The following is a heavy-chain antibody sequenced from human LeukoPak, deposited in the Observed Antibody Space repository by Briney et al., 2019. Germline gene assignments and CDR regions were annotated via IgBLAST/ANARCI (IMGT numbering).Heavy chain of an antibody. D-gene: IGHD5-18*01. CDR1: GFTFSSYA. V-gene: IGHV3-64*02. J-gene: IGHJ4*02. Sequence: GGSLRLSCAASGFTFSSYAMHWVRQAPGKGLEYVSGISTNGGSTYYADSVKGRFTISRDNSKNTLFLRMGSLRDEDMAVYYCARGGGRNTAMVWALDYWGQGTLVTVSS. CDR3: ARGGGRNTAMVWALDY. CDR2: ISTNGGST.